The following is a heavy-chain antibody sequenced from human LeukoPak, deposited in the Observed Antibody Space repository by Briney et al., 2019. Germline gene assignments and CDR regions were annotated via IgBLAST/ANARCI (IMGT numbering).Heavy chain of an antibody. J-gene: IGHJ6*03. V-gene: IGHV3-21*01. Sequence: GGSLRLSCAASGFTFSSYSMNWVRQAPGKGLEWVSSISSSSSYIYYADSVKGRFTITRDNAKNSLYLQMNSLRAEDTAVYYCARGPVDYDSSGYYRGTYYYYYMDVWGKGTTVTVSS. D-gene: IGHD3-22*01. CDR2: ISSSSSYI. CDR3: ARGPVDYDSSGYYRGTYYYYYMDV. CDR1: GFTFSSYS.